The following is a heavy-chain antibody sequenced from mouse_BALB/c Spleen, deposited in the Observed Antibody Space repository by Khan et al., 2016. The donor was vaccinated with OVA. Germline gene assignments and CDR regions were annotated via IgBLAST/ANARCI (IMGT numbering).Heavy chain of an antibody. CDR3: ARTARIKY. CDR1: GYSITSGYG. Sequence: VQLQQSGPGLVKPSQSLSLTCTVTGYSITSGYGWNWIRQFPGNKLEWMGYISYSGSTNYNPSLKSRISITRDTSKNQFFLQLNSVTTEDAATYYCARTARIKYWGQGTTLTVSS. J-gene: IGHJ2*01. CDR2: ISYSGST. D-gene: IGHD1-2*01. V-gene: IGHV3-2*02.